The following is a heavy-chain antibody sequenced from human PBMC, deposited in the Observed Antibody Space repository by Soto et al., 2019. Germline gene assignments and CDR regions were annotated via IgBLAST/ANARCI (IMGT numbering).Heavy chain of an antibody. Sequence: EVQLLESGGGLVQPGGTLRLSCAASGFTFSGHTMSWVRQGPGKGLEWVSGVMGGGGGTYYADSVKGRFTISRDNSKTTLYLLMDSLRAEDTAVYYCAKGEGYCGTSGCFGYFAYWGQGTLVTVSS. D-gene: IGHD2-21*01. CDR1: GFTFSGHT. V-gene: IGHV3-23*01. CDR2: VMGGGGGT. J-gene: IGHJ4*02. CDR3: AKGEGYCGTSGCFGYFAY.